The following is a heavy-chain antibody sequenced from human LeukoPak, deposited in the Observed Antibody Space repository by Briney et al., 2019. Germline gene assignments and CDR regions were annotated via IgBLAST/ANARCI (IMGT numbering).Heavy chain of an antibody. D-gene: IGHD4-17*01. CDR1: GGSISSYY. Sequence: SETLSLTCTVSGGSISSYYWSWIRQPPGKGLEWIGYIYYSGSTNYNPSPKSRVTISVDTSKNQFSLKLSSVTAADTAVYYCAGAVDYGVPYFDYWGQGTLVTVSS. CDR3: AGAVDYGVPYFDY. CDR2: IYYSGST. J-gene: IGHJ4*02. V-gene: IGHV4-59*08.